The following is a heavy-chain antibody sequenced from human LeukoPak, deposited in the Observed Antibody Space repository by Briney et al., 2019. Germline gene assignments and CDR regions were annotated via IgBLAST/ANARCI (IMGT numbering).Heavy chain of an antibody. V-gene: IGHV3-11*04. Sequence: PGGSLRLSCAAFGFTFSDYYMSWIRQAPGKGLEWVSYISSSGSTIYYADSVKGRFTISRDNAKNTLYLEMNSLRVEDTAVYYCARDWYHAIDYWGQGTLVTVSS. CDR1: GFTFSDYY. CDR3: ARDWYHAIDY. D-gene: IGHD2-2*01. J-gene: IGHJ4*02. CDR2: ISSSGSTI.